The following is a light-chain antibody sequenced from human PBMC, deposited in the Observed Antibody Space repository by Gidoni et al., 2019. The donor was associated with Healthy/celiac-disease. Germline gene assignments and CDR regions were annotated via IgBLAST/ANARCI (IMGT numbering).Light chain of an antibody. Sequence: DRVMTQSPEALAVALGEGATINCKSSQSVLYSSNNKNYLAWYQQKPGQPPKLLIYWASTRESGVPDRFSGSGSGTAFTLTISSLQAEDVAVYSCQQYYSTPYTFGQXTKLEIK. CDR3: QQYYSTPYT. J-gene: IGKJ2*01. CDR1: QSVLYSSNNKNY. CDR2: WAS. V-gene: IGKV4-1*01.